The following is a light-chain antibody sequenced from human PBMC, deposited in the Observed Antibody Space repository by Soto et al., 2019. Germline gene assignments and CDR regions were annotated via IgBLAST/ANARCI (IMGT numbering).Light chain of an antibody. CDR1: SSDVGGYNY. J-gene: IGLJ1*01. CDR3: SSYTSSSTQV. CDR2: EVS. V-gene: IGLV2-14*01. Sequence: QSALTQPASVSGSPGQSITISCTGTSSDVGGYNYVSWYQQHPGKAPKLMIYEVSNRPSGVSNRFSGSKSGNTASLTSSGLQAEDEADYDCSSYTSSSTQVFGTGTKLTVL.